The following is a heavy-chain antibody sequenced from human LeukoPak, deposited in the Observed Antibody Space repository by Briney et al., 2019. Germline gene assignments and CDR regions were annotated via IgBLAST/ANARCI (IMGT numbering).Heavy chain of an antibody. CDR3: ARQRDDAYDSSGYFGA. CDR1: GYSFTTYW. V-gene: IGHV5-51*01. J-gene: IGHJ5*02. D-gene: IGHD3-22*01. Sequence: GESLKISCKGSGYSFTTYWIGWVRQMPGKGLEWMGIIYPGDSDTTYSPSLRGQVTISVDKSISTAYLQWSSLKASDTAMYYCARQRDDAYDSSGYFGAWGQGTLVTVSS. CDR2: IYPGDSDT.